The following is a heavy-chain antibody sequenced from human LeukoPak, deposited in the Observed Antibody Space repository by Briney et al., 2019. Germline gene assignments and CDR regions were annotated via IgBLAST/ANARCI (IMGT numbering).Heavy chain of an antibody. CDR3: AATDYSNSP. V-gene: IGHV3-72*01. CDR2: TRDKANSYTT. CDR1: GFTFSDHY. D-gene: IGHD4-11*01. J-gene: IGHJ5*02. Sequence: GGSLRLSCAASGFTFSDHYMDCVRQAPGKGLEWVGRTRDKANSYTTEYAASVKGRFTISRDDSKNSLYLQMNSLKTEDTAVYYCAATDYSNSPWGQGTLVTVSS.